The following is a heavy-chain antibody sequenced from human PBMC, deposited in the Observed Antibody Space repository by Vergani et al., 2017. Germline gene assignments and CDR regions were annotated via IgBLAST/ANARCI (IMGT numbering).Heavy chain of an antibody. J-gene: IGHJ2*01. CDR3: ARDRYYYDSSGYYYDWYFDL. CDR2: ISSSSSYI. V-gene: IGHV3-21*01. CDR1: GFTFSSYA. D-gene: IGHD3-22*01. Sequence: EVQLLESGGGLVQPGGSLRLSCAASGFTFSSYAMSWVRQAPGKGLEWVSSISSSSSYIYYADSVKGRFTISRDNAKNSLYLQMNSLRAEDTAVYYCARDRYYYDSSGYYYDWYFDLWGRGTLVTVSS.